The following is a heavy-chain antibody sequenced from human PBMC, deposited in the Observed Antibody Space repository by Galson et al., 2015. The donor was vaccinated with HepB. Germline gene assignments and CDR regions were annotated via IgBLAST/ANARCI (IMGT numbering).Heavy chain of an antibody. D-gene: IGHD2-21*02. CDR2: IFSSGRT. Sequence: SETLSLTCSVSGGSISRFHWTWIRQPAGKGLGWIGRIFSSGRTTYNPSLNSRVTMSVDTFRNQFSLKMTSMTAADTAVYFCARNRGGDSWDDAFDIWGQGTKVTVSS. CDR1: GGSISRFH. CDR3: ARNRGGDSWDDAFDI. V-gene: IGHV4-4*07. J-gene: IGHJ3*02.